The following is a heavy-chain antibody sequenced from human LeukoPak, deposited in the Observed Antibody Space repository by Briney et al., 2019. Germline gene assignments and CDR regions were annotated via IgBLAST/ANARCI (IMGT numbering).Heavy chain of an antibody. CDR3: TTWGGSFSRY. CDR2: IRNKSDGGTA. D-gene: IGHD1-26*01. V-gene: IGHV3-15*01. J-gene: IGHJ4*02. Sequence: GGSLRLSCAASGLTFSNAWMAWVRQAPGKGLVFVGRIRNKSDGGTADSADPLKGRFTISRDDSTNTLYLQTNSLETEDTAVYYCTTWGGSFSRYWGQGTLVTVSS. CDR1: GLTFSNAW.